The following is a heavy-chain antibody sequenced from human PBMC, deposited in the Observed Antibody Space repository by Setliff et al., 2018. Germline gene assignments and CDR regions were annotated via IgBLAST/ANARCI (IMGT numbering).Heavy chain of an antibody. CDR2: ISRSSTYI. CDR3: ASAGHSGSWFPFDAFHI. D-gene: IGHD6-13*01. CDR1: GFTFSTHS. V-gene: IGHV3-21*01. Sequence: GESLKISCAASGFTFSTHSMNWVRQAPGKGLEWVSSISRSSTYIYYADSMKGRFTISRDNAKNSLYLQMNSLRAEDTAVYYRASAGHSGSWFPFDAFHIWGQGTMVTVSS. J-gene: IGHJ3*02.